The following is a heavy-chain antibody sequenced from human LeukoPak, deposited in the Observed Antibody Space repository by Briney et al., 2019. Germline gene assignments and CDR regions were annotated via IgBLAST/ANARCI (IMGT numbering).Heavy chain of an antibody. CDR2: INHSGTT. V-gene: IGHV4-34*01. Sequence: PSETLSLTCAVYGGSFSDYYWKWVPQPPGKGLEWIGEINHSGTTNYNPSLKSRVTISVDTSKNQFSLRLSAVTAADTAVYHCARGLRLPSRSSPAVPHVWGKGTTVTVSA. J-gene: IGHJ6*04. D-gene: IGHD2-2*01. CDR1: GGSFSDYY. CDR3: ARGLRLPSRSSPAVPHV.